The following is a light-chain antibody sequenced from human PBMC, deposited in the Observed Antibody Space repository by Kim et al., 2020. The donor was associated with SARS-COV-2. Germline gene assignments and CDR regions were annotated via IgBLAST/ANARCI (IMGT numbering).Light chain of an antibody. V-gene: IGKV1-12*01. CDR2: AAS. J-gene: IGKJ2*01. Sequence: APVGDRVTIPCRARPSISSWLAWYQQQPGEAPMVLIYAASSLQSGVPARFSGSGSGTDFTLTISSLQPEDFATYYCQQTNSFPNTFGQGTKLEI. CDR3: QQTNSFPNT. CDR1: PSISSW.